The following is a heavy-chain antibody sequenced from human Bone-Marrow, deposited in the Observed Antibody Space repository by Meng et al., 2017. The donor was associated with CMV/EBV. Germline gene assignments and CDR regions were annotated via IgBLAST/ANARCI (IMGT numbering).Heavy chain of an antibody. CDR3: AKGGYCSSTSCYRAFDI. D-gene: IGHD2-2*02. CDR2: ISGSGGST. V-gene: IGHV3-23*01. Sequence: GESLKISCAASGFTFSSYAMSWVRQAPGKGLEWVSAISGSGGSTYYADSVKGRFTISRDNSKNTLYLQMNSLRAEDMAVYYCAKGGYCSSTSCYRAFDIWGQGTMVTVSS. CDR1: GFTFSSYA. J-gene: IGHJ3*02.